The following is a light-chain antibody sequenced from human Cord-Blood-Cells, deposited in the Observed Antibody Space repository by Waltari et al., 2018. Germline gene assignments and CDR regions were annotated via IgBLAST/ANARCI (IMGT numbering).Light chain of an antibody. CDR2: WAS. J-gene: IGKJ3*01. Sequence: MTQSPDSLAVSLGERATINCKSSQSVLYSSNNKNYLAWYQQKPGQPPKLLIYWASTRESGVPDRFSGSGSGTDFTLTISSLQAEDVAVYYCQQYYSTFTFGPGTKVDIK. CDR3: QQYYSTFT. CDR1: QSVLYSSNNKNY. V-gene: IGKV4-1*01.